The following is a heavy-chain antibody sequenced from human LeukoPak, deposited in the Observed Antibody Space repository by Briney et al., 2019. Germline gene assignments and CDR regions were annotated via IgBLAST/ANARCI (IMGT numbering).Heavy chain of an antibody. J-gene: IGHJ6*03. V-gene: IGHV3-33*06. CDR2: IWYDGSNK. D-gene: IGHD4-17*01. CDR1: GFTFSSYG. Sequence: GGSLRLSCAASGFTFSSYGMHWVRQAPGKGLEWVAVIWYDGSNKYYVDSVKGRFTISRDNSKNTVYLQMTSLRADDTAIYSCAKGDYGYYYYMDVWGKGTTVTVSS. CDR3: AKGDYGYYYYMDV.